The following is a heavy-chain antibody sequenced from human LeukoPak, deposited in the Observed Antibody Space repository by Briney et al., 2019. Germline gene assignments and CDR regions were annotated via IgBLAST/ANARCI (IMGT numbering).Heavy chain of an antibody. CDR3: AAPRASYFDV. Sequence: GGSLRLSCAASGFTFSSYEMNWVRQAPGKGLEWVSYISSSGSTIYYADSVKGRFTISRDNAKNSLYLQMNSLRAEDSAVDYCAAPRASYFDVWGQGTLVTVSS. J-gene: IGHJ4*02. CDR2: ISSSGSTI. CDR1: GFTFSSYE. V-gene: IGHV3-48*03.